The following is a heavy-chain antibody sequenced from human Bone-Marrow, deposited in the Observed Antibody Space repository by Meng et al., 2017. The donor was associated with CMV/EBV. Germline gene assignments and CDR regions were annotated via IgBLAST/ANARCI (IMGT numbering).Heavy chain of an antibody. J-gene: IGHJ6*02. CDR2: ISSSGSTI. D-gene: IGHD3-10*01. V-gene: IGHV3-11*04. CDR3: AKAPPLVWYGMDV. CDR1: GFTFSDYY. Sequence: GESLKISCAASGFTFSDYYMSWIRQAPGKGLEWVSYISSSGSTIYYADSVKGRFTISRDNSKNTLYLQMNSLRAEDTAVYYCAKAPPLVWYGMDVWGQGTTVTVSS.